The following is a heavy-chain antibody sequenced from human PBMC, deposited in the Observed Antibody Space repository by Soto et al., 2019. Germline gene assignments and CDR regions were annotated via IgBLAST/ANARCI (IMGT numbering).Heavy chain of an antibody. CDR1: GYTFSTYG. J-gene: IGHJ4*02. CDR3: ARVGPSGEVPYPFEY. CDR2: ISAYNHYT. V-gene: IGHV1-18*01. Sequence: QVDLVQSGPEVRKPGASVNVSCKASGYTFSTYGISWVRQAPGQGLEWMGWISAYNHYTNYAQKFQGRVTMTTDTSTNTADMELRSMRSGDTAMYFCARVGPSGEVPYPFEYWGQGTLVTVSS. D-gene: IGHD3-10*01.